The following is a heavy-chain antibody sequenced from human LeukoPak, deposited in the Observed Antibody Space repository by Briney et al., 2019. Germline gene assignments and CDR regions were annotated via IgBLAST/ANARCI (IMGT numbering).Heavy chain of an antibody. CDR2: MNPNSGNT. D-gene: IGHD2-2*01. CDR3: ARDLEHCRNIICSNSAY. J-gene: IGHJ4*02. CDR1: GYTFNNYD. Sequence: ASVKVSCKASGYTFNNYDINWVRQAPGQGLEWMGWMNPNSGNTGYAQKFQGRFTLTRETFISTAYMDLRSLRSDDTAVYYCARDLEHCRNIICSNSAYWGQGTLVTVSS. V-gene: IGHV1-8*01.